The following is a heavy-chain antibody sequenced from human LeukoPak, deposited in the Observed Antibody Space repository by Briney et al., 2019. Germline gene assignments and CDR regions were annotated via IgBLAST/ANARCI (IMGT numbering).Heavy chain of an antibody. D-gene: IGHD4-17*01. CDR1: GYTFTDYY. Sequence: ASVKVSCKASGYTFTDYYMHWVRQAPGQGLEWMGWINVGNGNTKYSQEFQGRVTITRDTSASTAYMELSSLRSEDMAVYYCARGEGSTVTTNWFDPWGQGTLVTVSS. CDR3: ARGEGSTVTTNWFDP. J-gene: IGHJ5*02. CDR2: INVGNGNT. V-gene: IGHV1-3*03.